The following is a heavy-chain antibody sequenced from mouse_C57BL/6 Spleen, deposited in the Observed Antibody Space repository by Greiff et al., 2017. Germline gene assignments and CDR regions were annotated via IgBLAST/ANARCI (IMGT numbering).Heavy chain of an antibody. CDR1: GYTFTDYE. D-gene: IGHD4-1*01. CDR3: TRSLGRRGFDY. V-gene: IGHV1-15*01. CDR2: IDPETGGT. Sequence: VQLQQSGAELVRPGASVTLSCKASGYTFTDYEMHWVKQTPVHGLEWIGAIDPETGGTAYNQKFKGKAILTADKSSSTAYMELRSLTSEDSAVYYCTRSLGRRGFDYWGQGTTLTVSS. J-gene: IGHJ2*01.